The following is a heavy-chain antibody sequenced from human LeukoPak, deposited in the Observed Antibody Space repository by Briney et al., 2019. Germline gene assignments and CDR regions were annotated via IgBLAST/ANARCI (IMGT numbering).Heavy chain of an antibody. CDR2: IYTSGST. CDR1: GVSISSYY. D-gene: IGHD3-10*01. V-gene: IGHV4-4*07. CDR3: ARDSGGTNWFDP. J-gene: IGHJ5*02. Sequence: PSETLSHTRTVSGVSISSYYWSWIRQPAGKGLEWIGRIYTSGSTNYNPSLKSRVTISVDTSKNQFSLKLSSVTAADTAVYYCARDSGGTNWFDPWGQGTLVTVSS.